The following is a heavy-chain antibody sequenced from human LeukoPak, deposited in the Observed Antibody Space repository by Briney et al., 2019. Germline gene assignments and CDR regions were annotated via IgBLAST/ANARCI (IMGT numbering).Heavy chain of an antibody. Sequence: GGSLRLSCAVSGSTFSAYAMSWVRQAPGKGLEWVSAITGGGGSTYYADSVKGRFTISRDDSNNTLYLQINTLRPEDTAVYYCAKDNEDCMSSSCYSGYYAMDVWGQGTTVTVSS. CDR2: ITGGGGST. D-gene: IGHD2-2*01. CDR1: GSTFSAYA. V-gene: IGHV3-23*01. CDR3: AKDNEDCMSSSCYSGYYAMDV. J-gene: IGHJ6*02.